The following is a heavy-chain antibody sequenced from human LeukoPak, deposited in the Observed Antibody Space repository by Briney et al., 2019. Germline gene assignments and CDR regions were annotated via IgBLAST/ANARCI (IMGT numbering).Heavy chain of an antibody. J-gene: IGHJ4*02. V-gene: IGHV7-4-1*02. CDR3: ARDPRITMVRGVIIQDPPIYYFDY. CDR2: INTNTGNP. D-gene: IGHD3-10*01. CDR1: GYTFTSYA. Sequence: ASVKVSCKASGYTFTSYAMNWVRQAPGQGLEWMGWINTNTGNPTYAQGFTGRFVFSLDTSVSTAYLQISSLKAEDTAVYYCARDPRITMVRGVIIQDPPIYYFDYWGQGTLVTVSS.